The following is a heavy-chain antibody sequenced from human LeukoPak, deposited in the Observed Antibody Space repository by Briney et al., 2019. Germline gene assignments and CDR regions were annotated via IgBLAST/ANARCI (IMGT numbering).Heavy chain of an antibody. Sequence: GGSPRLSCAASGFTFSSYAMSWVRQAPGKGLEWVSAISGSGGSTYYADSVKGRFTISRDNSKNTLYLQMNSLRAEDTAVYYCARYSSSWAYTFDYWGQGTLVTVSS. D-gene: IGHD6-6*01. J-gene: IGHJ4*02. V-gene: IGHV3-23*01. CDR2: ISGSGGST. CDR3: ARYSSSWAYTFDY. CDR1: GFTFSSYA.